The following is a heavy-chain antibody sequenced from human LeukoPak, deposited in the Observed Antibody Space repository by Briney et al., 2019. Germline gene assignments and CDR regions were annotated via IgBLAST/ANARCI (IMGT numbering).Heavy chain of an antibody. CDR2: IYYSGST. CDR1: GGSISSYY. Sequence: PSETLSLTCTVSGGSISSYYWSWIRQPPGKGLEWIGYIYYSGSTNYNPSLKSRVTISVDTSKNQFSLKLSPVTAADTAVYYCASTYSSSWYNWFDPWGQGTLVTVSS. D-gene: IGHD6-13*01. J-gene: IGHJ5*02. V-gene: IGHV4-59*01. CDR3: ASTYSSSWYNWFDP.